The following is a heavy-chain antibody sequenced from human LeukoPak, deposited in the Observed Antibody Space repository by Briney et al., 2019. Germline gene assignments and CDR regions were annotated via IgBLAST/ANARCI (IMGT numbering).Heavy chain of an antibody. CDR2: ISTSSSAM. CDR1: GFTFSSHE. Sequence: PGGSLRLSCAASGFTFSSHEMNWVRQALGKGLEWVSYISTSSSAMYYADSVKGRFTISRGNAKNSLYLQMNSPRDGDTAVYYCASEGRIPVAGTRRYFDYWGQGTLVTVSS. V-gene: IGHV3-48*02. CDR3: ASEGRIPVAGTRRYFDY. D-gene: IGHD6-19*01. J-gene: IGHJ4*02.